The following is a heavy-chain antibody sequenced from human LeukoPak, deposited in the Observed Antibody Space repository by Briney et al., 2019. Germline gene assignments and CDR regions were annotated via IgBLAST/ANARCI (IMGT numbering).Heavy chain of an antibody. D-gene: IGHD1-26*01. V-gene: IGHV1-3*01. Sequence: ASVTVSCKASGYTFTSYAMHWVRQAPGQRLEWMGWINAGNGNTKYSQKFQGRVTITRDTSASTAYMELSSLRSEDTAVYYCARDNSYSDSSWWFDPWGQGTLVTVSS. CDR2: INAGNGNT. CDR1: GYTFTSYA. CDR3: ARDNSYSDSSWWFDP. J-gene: IGHJ5*02.